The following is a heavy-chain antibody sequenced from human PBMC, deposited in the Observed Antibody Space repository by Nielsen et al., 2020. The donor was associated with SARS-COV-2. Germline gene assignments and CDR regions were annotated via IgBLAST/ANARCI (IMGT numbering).Heavy chain of an antibody. CDR1: GFTFSSYS. D-gene: IGHD3-10*01. CDR3: ARVGTEWFGDLLGFDY. Sequence: GESLKISCAASGFTFSSYSMNWVRQAPGKGLEWVANIKQDGSEKYYVDSVKGRFTISRGNAKNSLYLQMNSLRAEDTAVYYCARVGTEWFGDLLGFDYWGQGTLVTVSS. V-gene: IGHV3-7*01. J-gene: IGHJ4*02. CDR2: IKQDGSEK.